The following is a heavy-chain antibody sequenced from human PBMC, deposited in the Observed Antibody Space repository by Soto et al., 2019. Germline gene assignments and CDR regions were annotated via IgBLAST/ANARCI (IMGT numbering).Heavy chain of an antibody. V-gene: IGHV5-51*01. CDR2: IYPGDSDT. CDR1: GYSFTSYW. J-gene: IGHJ6*02. CDR3: ARVPYGDGAYYYYYYGMDV. D-gene: IGHD4-17*01. Sequence: GESLKISCKGSGYSFTSYWIGWVRQMPGKGLEWMGIIYPGDSDTRYSPSFQGQVTISADKSISTAYLQWSSLKASDTAMYYCARVPYGDGAYYYYYYGMDVWGQGTTVTVSS.